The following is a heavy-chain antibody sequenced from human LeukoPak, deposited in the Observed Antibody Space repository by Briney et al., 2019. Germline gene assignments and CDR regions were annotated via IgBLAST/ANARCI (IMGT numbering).Heavy chain of an antibody. CDR1: GGSISSSSYY. CDR3: ASQRGYYYDSSGYSY. V-gene: IGHV4-39*01. D-gene: IGHD3-22*01. CDR2: IYYGGST. Sequence: SETLSLTCTVSGGSISSSSYYWGWIRQPPGKGLEWIGSIYYGGSTYYNPSLKSRVTISVDTSKNQFSLKLSSVTAADTAVYYCASQRGYYYDSSGYSYWGQGTLVTVSS. J-gene: IGHJ4*02.